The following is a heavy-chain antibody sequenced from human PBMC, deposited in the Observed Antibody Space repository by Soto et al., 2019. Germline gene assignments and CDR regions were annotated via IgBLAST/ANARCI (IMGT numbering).Heavy chain of an antibody. CDR1: GGTFSSYA. D-gene: IGHD3-3*01. J-gene: IGHJ6*02. CDR3: AREATIFGVAIYGMDV. Sequence: SVKVSCKASGGTFSSYAISWVRQAPGQGLEWMGGIIPIFGTANYAQKFQGRVTITADESTSTAYMELSSLRSEDTAVYYCAREATIFGVAIYGMDVWGQGTTVTVSS. CDR2: IIPIFGTA. V-gene: IGHV1-69*13.